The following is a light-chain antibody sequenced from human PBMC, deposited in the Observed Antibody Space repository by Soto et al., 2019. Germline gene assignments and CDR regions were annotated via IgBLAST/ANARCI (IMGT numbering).Light chain of an antibody. J-gene: IGKJ1*01. CDR3: QHYNNWPRT. V-gene: IGKV3-15*01. Sequence: EIVMTQSPATLSVSPGERATLSCRASQSVSSNLAWYQQKPGQAPRLLIYGASTRATGIPARFSGSGSGTEFTLNIGSLQSEDFAVYYCQHYNNWPRTFGQGTKVEIK. CDR2: GAS. CDR1: QSVSSN.